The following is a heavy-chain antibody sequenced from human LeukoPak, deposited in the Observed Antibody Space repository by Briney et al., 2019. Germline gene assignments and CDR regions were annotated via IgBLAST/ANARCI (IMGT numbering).Heavy chain of an antibody. J-gene: IGHJ3*02. CDR3: AKEDVVVVIGGTYDAFDI. V-gene: IGHV3-11*05. Sequence: PGGSLRLSCAASGFTFSDYYMSWIRQAPGKGLEWVSYIISSSSYIYYADSVKGRFTISRDNFKNTLYLQMNSLRAEDTAVYYCAKEDVVVVIGGTYDAFDIWGQGTMVTVSS. CDR2: IISSSSYI. CDR1: GFTFSDYY. D-gene: IGHD2-21*01.